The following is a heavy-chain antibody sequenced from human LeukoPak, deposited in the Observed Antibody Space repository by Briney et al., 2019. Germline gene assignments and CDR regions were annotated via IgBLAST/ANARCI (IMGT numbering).Heavy chain of an antibody. Sequence: PGGSLRLSCAASGFTFSSYWMSWVRQAPGKGLEWVANIKQDGSEKYYVDSVKGRFTISRDNAKNSLYLQMNSLRAEDTAVYYCARDTDPVTSDFDYWGQGTLVTVSS. CDR2: IKQDGSEK. D-gene: IGHD3-10*01. CDR1: GFTFSSYW. V-gene: IGHV3-7*01. J-gene: IGHJ4*02. CDR3: ARDTDPVTSDFDY.